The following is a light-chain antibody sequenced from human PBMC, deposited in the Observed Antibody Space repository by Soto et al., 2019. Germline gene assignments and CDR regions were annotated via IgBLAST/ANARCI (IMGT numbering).Light chain of an antibody. CDR2: DAS. CDR1: QSVSKY. Sequence: EIVLTQSPATLSLSPGESATLSCRASQSVSKYLIWYQQKPGQAPRLLIYDASNRATGIPARFSGSGSGTDFTLTISSLEPEDFALYFCQQRTTWPLTFGGGTKVEIK. V-gene: IGKV3-11*01. J-gene: IGKJ4*01. CDR3: QQRTTWPLT.